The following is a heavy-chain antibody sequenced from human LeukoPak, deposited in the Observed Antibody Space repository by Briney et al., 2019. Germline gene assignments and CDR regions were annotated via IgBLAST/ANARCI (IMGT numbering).Heavy chain of an antibody. D-gene: IGHD2-2*01. V-gene: IGHV1-46*01. CDR3: ARRIPVVPAAMSPYYFDY. J-gene: IGHJ4*02. CDR2: INPSGGST. Sequence: ASVKVSCKASGYTFTSYYMHWVRQAPGQGLEWMGIINPSGGSTSYAQKFQGRVTMTRDMSTSTVYMELSSLRSGDTAVYYCARRIPVVPAAMSPYYFDYWGQGTLVTVSS. CDR1: GYTFTSYY.